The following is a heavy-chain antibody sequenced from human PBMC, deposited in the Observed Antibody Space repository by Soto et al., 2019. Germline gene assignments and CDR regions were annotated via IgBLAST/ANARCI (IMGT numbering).Heavy chain of an antibody. CDR2: IIPIFGTA. V-gene: IGHV1-69*13. J-gene: IGHJ4*01. CDR1: GCCLSSHA. CDR3: ARGLHYGDYQQEYYFDY. Sequence: SSVKVSGNASGCCLSSHAFSWVRQAPGQGLEWMGGIIPIFGTANYAQKFQGRVTITADESTSTAYMELSSLRSEDTAVYYCARGLHYGDYQQEYYFDYWG. D-gene: IGHD4-17*01.